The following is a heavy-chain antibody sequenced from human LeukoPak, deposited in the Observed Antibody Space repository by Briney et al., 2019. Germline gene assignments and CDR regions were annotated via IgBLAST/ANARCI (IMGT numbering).Heavy chain of an antibody. J-gene: IGHJ4*02. V-gene: IGHV4-4*02. D-gene: IGHD3-22*01. Sequence: PSETLSLTCAVSGGSISSSIWWSWVRQSPGKGLEWIGTFYHGGSTYYNPSLKSRVTISVDTSKNQFSLNLTSVTAADTAVYYCAREILYDSTGYYLWGQGTLVTVSS. CDR3: AREILYDSTGYYL. CDR1: GGSISSSIW. CDR2: FYHGGST.